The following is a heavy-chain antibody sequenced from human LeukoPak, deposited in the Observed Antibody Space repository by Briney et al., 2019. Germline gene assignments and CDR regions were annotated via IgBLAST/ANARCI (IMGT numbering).Heavy chain of an antibody. CDR3: ARAQLLLDGYYFDY. CDR2: FYYSGSI. Sequence: PSETLSLTCSVPGGSISISSYYWTWIRQPPGKGLEWSGYFYYSGSINHSPSLRSRVTISGDTSKNQFSLKLTFVTGADTAVYYCARAQLLLDGYYFDYWGQGARVSVS. D-gene: IGHD3-9*01. CDR1: GGSISISSYY. J-gene: IGHJ4*02. V-gene: IGHV4-61*05.